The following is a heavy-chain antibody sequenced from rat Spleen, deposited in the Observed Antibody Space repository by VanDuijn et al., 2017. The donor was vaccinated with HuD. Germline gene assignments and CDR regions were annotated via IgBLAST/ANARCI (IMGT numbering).Heavy chain of an antibody. D-gene: IGHD1-10*01. J-gene: IGHJ2*01. CDR3: TTSSGNDNNYDY. CDR2: ISTGGGST. Sequence: EVQLVESGGGLVQPGRSLKLSCAASGFTFSNYYMAWVRQAPTKGLEWVAYISTGGGSTYYRDSVKGRFTISRDNAKSTLYLQMDSLRSEDTATYYCTTSSGNDNNYDYWGQGVMVTVSS. CDR1: GFTFSNYY. V-gene: IGHV5-27*01.